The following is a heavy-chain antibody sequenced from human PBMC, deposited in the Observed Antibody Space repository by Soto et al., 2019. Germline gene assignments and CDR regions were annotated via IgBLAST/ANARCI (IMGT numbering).Heavy chain of an antibody. D-gene: IGHD3-3*01. V-gene: IGHV1-18*01. Sequence: GVSAELSCKSSGGTFRSYAISWVRQAPVQVLEWMGWISAYNGNTNYAQKLQGRVTMTTDTSTSTAYMELRSLRSDDTAVYYCARDQGRGKYYDFWSGYYTYYYYGMDVWGQGTTVTVS. J-gene: IGHJ6*02. CDR3: ARDQGRGKYYDFWSGYYTYYYYGMDV. CDR1: GGTFRSYA. CDR2: ISAYNGNT.